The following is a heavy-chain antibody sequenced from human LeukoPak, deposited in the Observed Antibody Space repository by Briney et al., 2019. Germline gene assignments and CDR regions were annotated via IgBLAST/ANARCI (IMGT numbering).Heavy chain of an antibody. CDR2: ISSSSSTI. V-gene: IGHV3-48*01. CDR3: ASVYGDYRNYFDY. J-gene: IGHJ4*02. CDR1: GFTFSSYS. D-gene: IGHD4-17*01. Sequence: GGSLRLSCAASGFTFSSYSMNWVRQAPGKGLEWVSYISSSSSTIYYAGSVKGRFTISRDNARNSLYLQMNSLRAEDTAVYYCASVYGDYRNYFDYWGQGTLVTVSS.